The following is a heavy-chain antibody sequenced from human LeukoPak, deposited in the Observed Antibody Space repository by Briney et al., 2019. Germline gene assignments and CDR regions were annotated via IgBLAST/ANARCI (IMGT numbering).Heavy chain of an antibody. Sequence: PSETLSHTCTVSGGSISSGSYYWSWIRQPAGKGLEWIGRIYTSGSTNYNPSLKSRVTISVDTSKNQFSLKLSSVTAADTAVYYCARTFIVVVPAAHDDAFDIWGQGTMVTVSS. CDR2: IYTSGST. V-gene: IGHV4-61*02. CDR1: GGSISSGSYY. CDR3: ARTFIVVVPAAHDDAFDI. J-gene: IGHJ3*02. D-gene: IGHD2-2*01.